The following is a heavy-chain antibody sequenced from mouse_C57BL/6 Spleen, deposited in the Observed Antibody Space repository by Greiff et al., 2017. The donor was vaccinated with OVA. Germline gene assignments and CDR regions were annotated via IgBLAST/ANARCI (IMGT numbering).Heavy chain of an antibody. CDR2: IYPGDGDT. CDR3: ARGTVVVPYWCFDV. V-gene: IGHV1-82*01. CDR1: GYAFSSSW. J-gene: IGHJ1*03. D-gene: IGHD1-1*01. Sequence: VQLQQSGPELVKPGASVKISCKASGYAFSSSWMNWVKQRPGKGLEWIGRIYPGDGDTNYNGKFKGKATLTADKSSSTAYMQLSSLTSEDSAVYFCARGTVVVPYWCFDVWGTGTTVTVSS.